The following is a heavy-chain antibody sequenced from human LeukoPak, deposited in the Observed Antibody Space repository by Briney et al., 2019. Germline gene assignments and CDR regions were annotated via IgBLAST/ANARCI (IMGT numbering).Heavy chain of an antibody. CDR2: IYHSGST. V-gene: IGHV4-38-2*01. J-gene: IGHJ4*02. CDR3: ARGKVVHLDYYFDY. CDR1: GYSISSGYY. Sequence: KPSETLSLTCAVSGYSISSGYYWGWIRQPSGKGLEWIGSIYHSGSTYYNPSLKSRVTISVDTSKNQFSLKLSSVTAADTAVYYCARGKVVHLDYYFDYWSQSTPVTVSS. D-gene: IGHD1-1*01.